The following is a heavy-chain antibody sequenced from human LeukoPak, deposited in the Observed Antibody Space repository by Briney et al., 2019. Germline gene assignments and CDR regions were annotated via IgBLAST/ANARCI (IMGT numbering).Heavy chain of an antibody. D-gene: IGHD1-26*01. CDR3: AAFLSGTYWYFDY. CDR1: GGSISSYY. J-gene: IGHJ4*02. V-gene: IGHV4-4*07. Sequence: PSETLSLTCTVSGGSISSYYWSWIRQSAWKGLEWIGHIYTSESTDYYTSGSTDYNPSLKNRVTISVDKSKNHFSLKLSSVTAADTAVYYCAAFLSGTYWYFDYWGQGILVTVSS. CDR2: IYTSESTDYYTSGST.